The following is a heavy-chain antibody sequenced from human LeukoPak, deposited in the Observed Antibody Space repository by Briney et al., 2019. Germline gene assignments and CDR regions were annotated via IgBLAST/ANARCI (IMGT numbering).Heavy chain of an antibody. D-gene: IGHD3-22*01. V-gene: IGHV3-33*06. CDR1: GFTFSSYG. J-gene: IGHJ4*02. CDR3: AKGDYYDLDY. CDR2: IWYDGSNK. Sequence: GSLRLSCAASGFTFSSYGMHWVRQAPGKGLEWVAVIWYDGSNKYYADSVKGRFTISRDNSRNTLYLQMNSLRAEDTAVYYCAKGDYYDLDYWGQGTLVAVSS.